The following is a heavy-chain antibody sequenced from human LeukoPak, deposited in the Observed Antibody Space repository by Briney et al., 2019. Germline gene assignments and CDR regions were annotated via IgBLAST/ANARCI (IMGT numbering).Heavy chain of an antibody. J-gene: IGHJ3*02. CDR3: AKDQWELLDAFDI. D-gene: IGHD1-26*01. V-gene: IGHV3-21*04. CDR1: GFTFSSYS. Sequence: EGSLRLSCAASGFTFSSYSMNWVRQAPGKGLEWVSSISSSSSYIYYADSVKGRFTISRDNSKNTLYLQMNSLRAEDTAVYYCAKDQWELLDAFDIWGQGTMVTVSS. CDR2: ISSSSSYI.